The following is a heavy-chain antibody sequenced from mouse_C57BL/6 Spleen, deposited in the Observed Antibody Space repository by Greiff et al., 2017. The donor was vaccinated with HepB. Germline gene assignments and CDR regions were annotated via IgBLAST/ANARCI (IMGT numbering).Heavy chain of an antibody. J-gene: IGHJ4*01. CDR1: GYAFSSSW. V-gene: IGHV1-82*01. D-gene: IGHD2-1*01. CDR3: ARLPHGNFGVDY. Sequence: VQLQQSGPELVKPGASVKISCKASGYAFSSSWMNWVKQRPGKGLEWIGRIYPGDGDTNYNGKFKGKATLTADKSSSTAYMQLSSLTSEDSAVYFCARLPHGNFGVDYWGQGTSVTVSS. CDR2: IYPGDGDT.